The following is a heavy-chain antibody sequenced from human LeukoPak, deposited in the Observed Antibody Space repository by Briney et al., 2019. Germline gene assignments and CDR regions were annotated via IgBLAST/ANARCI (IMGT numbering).Heavy chain of an antibody. Sequence: GASVKVSCKASGYTFTGYYMHWVRQAPGQGLEWMGWIHPNSGGTNYAQKFQGRVTMTRDTSISTAYMELSRLRSDDTAVYYCAVPGGYYDSSGYGFDYWGQGTLVTVSS. J-gene: IGHJ4*02. D-gene: IGHD3-22*01. CDR2: IHPNSGGT. CDR1: GYTFTGYY. V-gene: IGHV1-2*02. CDR3: AVPGGYYDSSGYGFDY.